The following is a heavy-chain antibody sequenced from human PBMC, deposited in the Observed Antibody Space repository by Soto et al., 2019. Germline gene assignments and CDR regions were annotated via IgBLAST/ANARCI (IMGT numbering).Heavy chain of an antibody. CDR1: GVSFIGYY. J-gene: IGHJ3*02. CDR2: INHSGST. V-gene: IGHV4-34*01. CDR3: ATPPPLDALDT. Sequence: ETLSLTCAVYGVSFIGYYWSWIRQPPGKGLEWIGEINHSGSTNYNPSLKSRVTISVDTSKNQFSLKLSSVTAADTAGYYCATPPPLDALDTWGHGPMGT.